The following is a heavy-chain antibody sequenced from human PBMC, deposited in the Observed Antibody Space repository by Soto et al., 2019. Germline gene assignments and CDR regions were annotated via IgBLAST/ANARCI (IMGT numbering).Heavy chain of an antibody. D-gene: IGHD2-2*01. Sequence: SETLSLTCTVSGGSISSYYWSWIRQPPGKGLEWIGYIYYSGSTNYNPSLKSRVTISVDTSKNQFSLKLSSVTAADTAVYYCASSRGSTSFDDWGQGTLVTVTS. V-gene: IGHV4-59*08. CDR3: ASSRGSTSFDD. CDR1: GGSISSYY. J-gene: IGHJ4*02. CDR2: IYYSGST.